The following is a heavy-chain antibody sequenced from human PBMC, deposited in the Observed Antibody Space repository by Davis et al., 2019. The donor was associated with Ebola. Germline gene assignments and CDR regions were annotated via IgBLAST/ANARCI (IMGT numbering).Heavy chain of an antibody. V-gene: IGHV3-23*01. D-gene: IGHD3-3*01. CDR1: VITFSSYA. CDR2: ISGSGGST. CDR3: AKSGLSFGVVKYHYGMDV. J-gene: IGHJ6*04. Sequence: GESLKISCTDSVITFSSYAMTWVCQAPGKGLEWVSAISGSGGSTYYADSVKGRFTISRDTSKKTLYLQMNSLRPEDTAVYYCAKSGLSFGVVKYHYGMDVWGKGTTVTVSS.